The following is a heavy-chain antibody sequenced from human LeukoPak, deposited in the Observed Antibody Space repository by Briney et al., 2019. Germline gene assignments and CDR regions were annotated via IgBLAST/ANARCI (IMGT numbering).Heavy chain of an antibody. CDR2: INAGNGNT. D-gene: IGHD3-9*01. CDR3: ARDSLTGHSSHFDY. Sequence: VASVKVSCKASGYTFTSYAMHWVRQAPGQRLEWMGWINAGNGNTKYSQKFQGRVTITRDTSASTAYMELSSLRSEDTAVYYCARDSLTGHSSHFDYWGQGTLVTVSS. CDR1: GYTFTSYA. J-gene: IGHJ4*02. V-gene: IGHV1-3*01.